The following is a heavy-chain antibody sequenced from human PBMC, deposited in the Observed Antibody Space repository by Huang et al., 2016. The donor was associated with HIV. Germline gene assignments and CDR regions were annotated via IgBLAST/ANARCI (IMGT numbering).Heavy chain of an antibody. J-gene: IGHJ6*02. CDR1: TFRFGAYW. V-gene: IGHV3-7*01. Sequence: VESGGRLVQPGGSIILSCVGSTFRFGAYWMSWVRQSPGKGLEWVANSKQDESEKYYVDSVKGRFNISRDNAKKVLFLEMNNVRVEDTATYYCATKTAAMDIWGQGTTVTVS. CDR2: SKQDESEK. CDR3: ATKTAAMDI. D-gene: IGHD1-7*01.